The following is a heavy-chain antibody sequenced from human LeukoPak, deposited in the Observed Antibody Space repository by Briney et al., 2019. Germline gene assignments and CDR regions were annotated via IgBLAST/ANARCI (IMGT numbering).Heavy chain of an antibody. Sequence: GGSLRLSCAASGFTFSSYAMSWVRQAPGKGLEWVSAISGSGGSTYYADSVKGGFTISRDNSKNTLYLQMNSLRAEDTAVYYCAKGLYYYDSSGYYVDWGQGTLVTVSS. CDR3: AKGLYYYDSSGYYVD. CDR2: ISGSGGST. CDR1: GFTFSSYA. D-gene: IGHD3-22*01. V-gene: IGHV3-23*01. J-gene: IGHJ4*02.